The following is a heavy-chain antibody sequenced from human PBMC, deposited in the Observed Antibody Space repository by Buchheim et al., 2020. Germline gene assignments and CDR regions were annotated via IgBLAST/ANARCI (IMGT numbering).Heavy chain of an antibody. Sequence: QLQLQESGPGLVKPSETLSLTCTVSGGSISSSSYYWGWIRQPPGKGLEWIGSIYYSGSTYYNPSLKSRVTISVDTSKNQFSLKLSSVTAADTAVYYCARDLGGEDTPMGDDYWGQGTL. V-gene: IGHV4-39*07. CDR2: IYYSGST. CDR1: GGSISSSSYY. CDR3: ARDLGGEDTPMGDDY. J-gene: IGHJ4*02. D-gene: IGHD5-18*01.